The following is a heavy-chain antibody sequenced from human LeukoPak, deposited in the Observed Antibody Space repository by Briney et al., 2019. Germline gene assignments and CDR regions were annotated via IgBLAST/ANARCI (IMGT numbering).Heavy chain of an antibody. D-gene: IGHD6-13*01. J-gene: IGHJ4*02. CDR1: GGSISSGGYY. CDR2: IYYSGST. CDR3: ARGDEQQTPFDY. V-gene: IGHV4-31*03. Sequence: SETLSLTCTASGGSISSGGYYWSWIRQHPGKGLEWIGYIYYSGSTYYNPSLKSRVTISVDTSKNQFSLKLSSVTAADTAVYYWARGDEQQTPFDYWGQGTLVTVSS.